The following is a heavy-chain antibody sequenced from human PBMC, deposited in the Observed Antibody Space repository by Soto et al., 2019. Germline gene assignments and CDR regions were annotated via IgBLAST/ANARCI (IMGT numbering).Heavy chain of an antibody. Sequence: GGSLRLSCEASGFPFSDYHMSWIRQPPGKGLEWVSYISSSGPTIYYADSVKGRFTISRDNAKNSLYLQMNSLRAEDMALYYCARRGYSTSWSSFAPWGQGTLVTVSS. V-gene: IGHV3-11*01. CDR1: GFPFSDYH. D-gene: IGHD6-13*01. CDR3: ARRGYSTSWSSFAP. J-gene: IGHJ5*02. CDR2: ISSSGPTI.